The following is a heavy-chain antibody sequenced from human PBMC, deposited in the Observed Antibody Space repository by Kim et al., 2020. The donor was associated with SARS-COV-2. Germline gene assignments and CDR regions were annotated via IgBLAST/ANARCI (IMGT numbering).Heavy chain of an antibody. Sequence: GGSLRLSCAASGFTFSSYSMNWVRQAPGKGLEWVSYISSSSSTIYYADSVKGRFTISRDNAKNSLYLQMNSLRDEDTAVYYCARREPQYSSGWFDLWGRGTLVTVSS. CDR2: ISSSSSTI. CDR1: GFTFSSYS. CDR3: ARREPQYSSGWFDL. J-gene: IGHJ2*01. V-gene: IGHV3-48*02. D-gene: IGHD6-19*01.